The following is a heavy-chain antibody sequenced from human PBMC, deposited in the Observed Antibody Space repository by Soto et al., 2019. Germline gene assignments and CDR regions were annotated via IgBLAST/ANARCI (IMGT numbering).Heavy chain of an antibody. Sequence: QVQLVQSGAEVKKPGSSVKVSCKASGGTFSSYTISWVRQAPGQGLEWMGRIIPILGIANYAQKFQGRVTITADKSTSTAYMELSSLRSEDTAVYYCATTLDQREAVYWGQGTLVTVSS. D-gene: IGHD2-15*01. CDR2: IIPILGIA. CDR1: GGTFSSYT. J-gene: IGHJ4*02. CDR3: ATTLDQREAVY. V-gene: IGHV1-69*02.